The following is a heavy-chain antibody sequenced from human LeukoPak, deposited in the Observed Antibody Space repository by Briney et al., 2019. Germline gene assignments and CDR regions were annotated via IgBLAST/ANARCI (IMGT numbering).Heavy chain of an antibody. V-gene: IGHV1-18*01. CDR3: AREGYFGSGIDYYYGMDV. D-gene: IGHD3-10*01. Sequence: ASVKVSCKASGYTFTNYGISWVRQAPGQGLEWMGWISAYNGNTNYAQRLQGRVTMTTDTSTSTAYMVLRSLRSDDTAVYYCAREGYFGSGIDYYYGMDVWGQGTRSPSP. J-gene: IGHJ6*02. CDR1: GYTFTNYG. CDR2: ISAYNGNT.